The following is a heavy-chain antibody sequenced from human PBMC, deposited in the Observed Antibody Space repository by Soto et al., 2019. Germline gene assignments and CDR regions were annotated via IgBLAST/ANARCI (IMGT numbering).Heavy chain of an antibody. CDR3: ARGTGGYSDY. V-gene: IGHV3-72*01. Sequence: GGSLRLSCAASGFTFSDHYMDWVRQAPGKGLEWVGRTRNKANSYTTEYAASVKGRFTISRDDSKNSLYLQMNSLKTEDTAVYYCARGTGGYSDYWGQGTLVTVSS. J-gene: IGHJ4*02. CDR1: GFTFSDHY. CDR2: TRNKANSYTT. D-gene: IGHD1-1*01.